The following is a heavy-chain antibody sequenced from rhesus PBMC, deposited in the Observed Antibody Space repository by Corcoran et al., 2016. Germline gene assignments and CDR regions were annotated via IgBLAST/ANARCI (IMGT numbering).Heavy chain of an antibody. Sequence: QVQLQESGPGLVKPSEPLSLTCAVSGCSVSSSYYYWRGNLQAPGKGLEWIGYISYNGSTSYSPSLKSRVTISRDTSKNQFSLKVNSVTAADTAVYYCARSRGATGDLCDYWGQGVLVTISS. CDR3: ARSRGATGDLCDY. CDR1: GCSVSSSYYY. J-gene: IGHJ4*01. CDR2: ISYNGST. D-gene: IGHD1-44*02. V-gene: IGHV4-122*02.